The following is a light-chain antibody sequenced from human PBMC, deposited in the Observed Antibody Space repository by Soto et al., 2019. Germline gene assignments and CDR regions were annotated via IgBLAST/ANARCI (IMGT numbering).Light chain of an antibody. CDR3: QQYNNWPPWT. CDR2: GAS. Sequence: EIVFSLSPGTLSLSKGERATLSCRASQSVSSSNLAWYQQKPGQAPRLLIYGASTRATGIPARFSGSGSGTEFTLTISSLQSEDFAVYYCQQYNNWPPWTFGQGTKVDIK. J-gene: IGKJ1*01. CDR1: QSVSSSN. V-gene: IGKV3-15*01.